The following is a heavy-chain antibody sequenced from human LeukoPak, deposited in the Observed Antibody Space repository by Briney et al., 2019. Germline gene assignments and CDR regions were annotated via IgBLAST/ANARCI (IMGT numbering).Heavy chain of an antibody. D-gene: IGHD6-13*01. CDR2: INHSGST. CDR3: ASRGSSWP. Sequence: SETLSLTCAVYGGSFSGYYWSWIRQPPGKGLGWIGEINHSGSTNYNPSLKSRVTISVDTSKNQFSLKLSSVTAADAAVYYCASRGSSWPWGQGTLVTVSS. J-gene: IGHJ5*02. CDR1: GGSFSGYY. V-gene: IGHV4-34*01.